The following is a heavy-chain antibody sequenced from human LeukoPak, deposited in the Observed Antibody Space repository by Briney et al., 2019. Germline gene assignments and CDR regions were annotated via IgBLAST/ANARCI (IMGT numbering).Heavy chain of an antibody. D-gene: IGHD1-7*01. CDR1: GFIFHNFA. CDR3: AREDDWNYEDY. Sequence: GGSLRLSCVASGFIFHNFAMHWVRQAPGKGLEWVAVISNDERNKYYRDSVKGRFTISRDNAKNALYLQMDSLRVEDTAVYYCAREDDWNYEDYWGQGTLVTVSS. V-gene: IGHV3-30*04. J-gene: IGHJ4*02. CDR2: ISNDERNK.